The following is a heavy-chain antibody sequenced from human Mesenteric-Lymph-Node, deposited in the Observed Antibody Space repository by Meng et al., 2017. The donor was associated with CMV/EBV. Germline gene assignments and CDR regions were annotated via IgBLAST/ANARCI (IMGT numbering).Heavy chain of an antibody. D-gene: IGHD1-26*01. Sequence: SETLSLTCTFSSGSISSSYWSWIRQPPGKGLEWIGYIYYSGSTNYNPSLKSRVTISVDTSKNQFSLKLSSVTAADTAVYYCAREYDSGSYYYWGQGTLVTVSS. CDR3: AREYDSGSYYY. J-gene: IGHJ4*02. CDR1: SGSISSSY. CDR2: IYYSGST. V-gene: IGHV4-59*12.